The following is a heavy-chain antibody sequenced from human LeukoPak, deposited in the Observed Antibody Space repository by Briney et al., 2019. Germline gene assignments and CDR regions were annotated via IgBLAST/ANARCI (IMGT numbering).Heavy chain of an antibody. Sequence: GGSLRLSCAASGLAFRSAWMSWVRQAPGKGLEWVSAIGATGGGSTFYADSVKGRFTISRDNSKNALYLQMSSLRAEDTAFYYCAKGVASSGTGYYFDYWGQGTLVTVSS. D-gene: IGHD6-13*01. CDR1: GLAFRSAW. V-gene: IGHV3-23*01. J-gene: IGHJ4*02. CDR3: AKGVASSGTGYYFDY. CDR2: IGATGGGST.